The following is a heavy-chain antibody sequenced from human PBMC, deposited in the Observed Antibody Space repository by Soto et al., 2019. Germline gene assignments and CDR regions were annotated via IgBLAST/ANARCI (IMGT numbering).Heavy chain of an antibody. D-gene: IGHD6-13*01. Sequence: GGSLRLSCAASGFTFSSYGMHWVRQAPGKGLEWVAVIWYDGSNKYCADSVKGRFTISRDNSKNTLYLQMNSLRAEDTAVYYCARDLFPSSSWSTKKYYYYGRDVWGQGTTVTVS. J-gene: IGHJ6*02. V-gene: IGHV3-33*01. CDR3: ARDLFPSSSWSTKKYYYYGRDV. CDR2: IWYDGSNK. CDR1: GFTFSSYG.